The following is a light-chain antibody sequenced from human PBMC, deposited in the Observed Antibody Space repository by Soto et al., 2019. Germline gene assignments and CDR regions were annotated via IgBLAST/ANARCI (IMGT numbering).Light chain of an antibody. J-gene: IGLJ3*02. CDR1: RASIGSNT. CDR3: AAWDDSLNGRGV. CDR2: NNN. Sequence: QSVLTQPPSASGTPGQRVTISCSGSRASIGSNTVTWYQHLPGAAPKLLVYNNNQRPSGVPDRFSGSKSDTSASLAISGLQFEDEAVYYCAAWDDSLNGRGVFGGGTKLTVL. V-gene: IGLV1-44*01.